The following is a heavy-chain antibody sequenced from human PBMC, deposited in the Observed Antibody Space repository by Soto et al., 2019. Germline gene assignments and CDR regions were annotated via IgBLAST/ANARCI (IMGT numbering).Heavy chain of an antibody. CDR3: AKERMGYYYGLDV. CDR2: ISSDGRKS. V-gene: IGHV3-30*18. J-gene: IGHJ6*02. CDR1: GCTFTTYG. Sequence: GWLRRTGTASGCTFTTYGIHWVRQAPGKGLEWVAVISSDGRKSYFADSVKGRFTISRDNSMNTVYLQINNVRAEDTAVYYCAKERMGYYYGLDVWGQGTKVTVSS. D-gene: IGHD2-15*01.